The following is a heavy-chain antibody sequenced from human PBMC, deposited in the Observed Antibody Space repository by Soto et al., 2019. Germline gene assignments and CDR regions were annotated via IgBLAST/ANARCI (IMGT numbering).Heavy chain of an antibody. CDR3: TREKNYDSSGYYYNY. D-gene: IGHD3-22*01. V-gene: IGHV3-49*03. J-gene: IGHJ4*02. CDR2: IRSKAYGGTT. Sequence: GGSLRLSCTASGFTFGDYAMSWFRQAPGKWIEWVGFIRSKAYGGTTEYAASVKGRFTISRDDSKSIAYLQMNSLKTEDTAVYYCTREKNYDSSGYYYNYWGQGTLVTVSS. CDR1: GFTFGDYA.